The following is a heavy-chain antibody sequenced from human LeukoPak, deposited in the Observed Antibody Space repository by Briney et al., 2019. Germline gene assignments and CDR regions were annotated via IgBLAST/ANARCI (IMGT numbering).Heavy chain of an antibody. V-gene: IGHV1-18*01. CDR3: ARGYCSSTSCYGPFDY. Sequence: ASVKVSCKASGYTFTNYGISWVRQAPGQGLEWMGWISAYNGNTNYAQKLQGRVTMTADTSTSTAYMELRSLRSDDTAVYYCARGYCSSTSCYGPFDYWGQGTLVTVSS. CDR1: GYTFTNYG. J-gene: IGHJ4*02. D-gene: IGHD2-2*01. CDR2: ISAYNGNT.